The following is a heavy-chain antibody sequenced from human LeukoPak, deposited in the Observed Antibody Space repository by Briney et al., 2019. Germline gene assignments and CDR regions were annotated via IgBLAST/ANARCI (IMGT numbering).Heavy chain of an antibody. Sequence: SVKVSCKASGGTFSNYAISWVRQAPGQGLEWMGRIIPILGIANYAQKFQGRVTITADKSTSTAYMELSSLRSEDTAVYYCARDGGWDSSSWYEHWGQGTLVTVSS. J-gene: IGHJ1*01. CDR2: IIPILGIA. V-gene: IGHV1-69*04. CDR3: ARDGGWDSSSWYEH. D-gene: IGHD6-13*01. CDR1: GGTFSNYA.